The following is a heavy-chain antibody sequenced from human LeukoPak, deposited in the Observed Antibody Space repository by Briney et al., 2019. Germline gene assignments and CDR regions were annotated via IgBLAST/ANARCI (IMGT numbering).Heavy chain of an antibody. Sequence: PSETLSLTCSVSGGSLSSSTYYWGWIRQPPGQGLDWIGNIYYSGSTYYNPSLKSRVTISVDTSKNQFSLKLTSVTAADTAVYYCARDYGDYAFDSWGQGTLVTVSS. CDR3: ARDYGDYAFDS. D-gene: IGHD4-17*01. CDR1: GGSLSSSTYY. V-gene: IGHV4-39*02. J-gene: IGHJ4*02. CDR2: IYYSGST.